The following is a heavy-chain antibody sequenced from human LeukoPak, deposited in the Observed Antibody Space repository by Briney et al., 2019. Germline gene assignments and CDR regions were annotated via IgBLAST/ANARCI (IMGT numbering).Heavy chain of an antibody. Sequence: GGSLTLSCAASGFTFINYAMSWVGQAVGRGLEWVSAISGCGGRTYFADSLQGRFTLSRDNSKKTLYLYMNSRRDGEQAVYFFANHDSSVWYGYWGQGTLVTVSS. D-gene: IGHD6-19*01. V-gene: IGHV3-23*01. CDR2: ISGCGGRT. J-gene: IGHJ4*02. CDR1: GFTFINYA. CDR3: ANHDSSVWYGY.